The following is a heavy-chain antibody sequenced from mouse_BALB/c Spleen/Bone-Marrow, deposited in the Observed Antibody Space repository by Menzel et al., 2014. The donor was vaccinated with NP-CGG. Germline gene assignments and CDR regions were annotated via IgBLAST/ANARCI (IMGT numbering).Heavy chain of an antibody. J-gene: IGHJ3*01. CDR1: GFTFSSYA. CDR2: INNGGST. V-gene: IGHV5-6-5*01. CDR3: ARERDYDWFAY. D-gene: IGHD2-4*01. Sequence: EVQRVESGGGLVKPGGSLKLSCAASGFTFSSYAMSWVRQTPEKRLEWVASINNGGSTYYPDSVKGRSTISRDNARNILFLQMSSLRSEDTDMYYCARERDYDWFAYWGQGTLVTVSA.